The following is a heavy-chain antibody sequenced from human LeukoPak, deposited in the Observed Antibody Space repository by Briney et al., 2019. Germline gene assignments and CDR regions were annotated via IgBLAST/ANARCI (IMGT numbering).Heavy chain of an antibody. CDR1: GFTFSDAW. D-gene: IGHD2-15*01. V-gene: IGHV3-15*01. Sequence: KSGGSLRLSCAGSGFTFSDAWMSWVRRAPGQGLEWIGRIKNKIDGGTTGYAAPVKGRFTISRDDSKNMAYLQMDSLKTEDTGVYYCTTRGGFGYWGQGTLVTVSS. CDR2: IKNKIDGGTT. CDR3: TTRGGFGY. J-gene: IGHJ4*01.